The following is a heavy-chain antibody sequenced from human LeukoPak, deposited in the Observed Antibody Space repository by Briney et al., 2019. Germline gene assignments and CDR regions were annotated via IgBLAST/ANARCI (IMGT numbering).Heavy chain of an antibody. CDR2: ISYEGSNK. J-gene: IGHJ4*02. CDR1: GFTFSSYG. Sequence: GGSLRLSCAASGFTFSSYGMHWVRQAPGKGLEGVAVISYEGSNKYYADSVKGRFTISRDNSKNTLYLQIDSLRAEDSAVYYCARGTTGSVYEGYFDYWGQGTLVTVSS. V-gene: IGHV3-30*03. CDR3: ARGTTGSVYEGYFDY. D-gene: IGHD1-1*01.